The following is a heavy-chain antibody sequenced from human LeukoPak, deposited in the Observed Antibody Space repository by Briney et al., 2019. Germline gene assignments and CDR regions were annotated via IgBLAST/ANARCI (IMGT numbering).Heavy chain of an antibody. CDR3: ARDRSVVTGYYYFES. D-gene: IGHD3-9*01. J-gene: IGHJ4*02. Sequence: GGSLRLSCEGSGFTFSNYWMTWVRQAPGKGLEWVANIKPDGSEKHYADSVEGRFTISRDNAKNSLYLQMNSLRVEDTAVYFCARDRSVVTGYYYFESWGQGTLVTVSS. CDR1: GFTFSNYW. CDR2: IKPDGSEK. V-gene: IGHV3-7*01.